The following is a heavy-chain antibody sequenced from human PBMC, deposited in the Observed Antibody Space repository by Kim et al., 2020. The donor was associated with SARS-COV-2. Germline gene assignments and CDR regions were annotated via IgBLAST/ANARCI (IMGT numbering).Heavy chain of an antibody. D-gene: IGHD6-13*01. CDR1: GFTFSDYY. Sequence: GGSLRLSCAASGFTFSDYYMSWIRQAPGKGLEWVSYISSSSSYTNYADSVKGRFTISRDNAKNSLYLQMNSLRAEDTAVYYCARVFLGLSSSWTLDYWGQGTLVTVSS. CDR3: ARVFLGLSSSWTLDY. J-gene: IGHJ4*02. CDR2: ISSSSSYT. V-gene: IGHV3-11*05.